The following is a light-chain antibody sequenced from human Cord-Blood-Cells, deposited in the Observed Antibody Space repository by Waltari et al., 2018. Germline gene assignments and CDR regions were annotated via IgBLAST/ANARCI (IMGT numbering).Light chain of an antibody. V-gene: IGLV2-14*01. Sequence: QSALTQPASVSGSPGQSITISCTGTSSDVGGSNYVSWYQQHPGKAPKLMIYDVSNRPSGVSNRFSGSKSGNTASLTISGLQAEDEAYYYCSSYTSSSTYVFGTGTKVTVL. CDR2: DVS. CDR1: SSDVGGSNY. J-gene: IGLJ1*01. CDR3: SSYTSSSTYV.